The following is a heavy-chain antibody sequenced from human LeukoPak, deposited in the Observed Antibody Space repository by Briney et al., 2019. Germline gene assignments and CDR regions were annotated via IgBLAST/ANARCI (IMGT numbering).Heavy chain of an antibody. J-gene: IGHJ4*02. D-gene: IGHD3-22*01. CDR2: IYYSGST. V-gene: IGHV4-59*01. CDR3: ARRSKYYYDSSGYFFDY. Sequence: SETLSLTCTVSGGSISSYYWSWIRQPPGKGLEWIGYIYYSGSTTYNPSLKSRVTISVDTSKNQFSLKLSSVTAADTAVYYCARRSKYYYDSSGYFFDYWGQGTLVTVSS. CDR1: GGSISSYY.